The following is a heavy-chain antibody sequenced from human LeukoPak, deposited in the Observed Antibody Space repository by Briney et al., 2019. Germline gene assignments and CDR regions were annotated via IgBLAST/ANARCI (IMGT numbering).Heavy chain of an antibody. CDR2: IYYSGST. Sequence: SETLSLTCTVSGGSISSSSYYWGWIRQPPGKGLEWIGSIYYSGSTYYNPSLKSRVTISVDTSKNQFSLKLSSVTAADTAVYYCARHKGSDYYDSSGYYFDYWGQGTLATVSS. V-gene: IGHV4-39*01. CDR3: ARHKGSDYYDSSGYYFDY. J-gene: IGHJ4*02. D-gene: IGHD3-22*01. CDR1: GGSISSSSYY.